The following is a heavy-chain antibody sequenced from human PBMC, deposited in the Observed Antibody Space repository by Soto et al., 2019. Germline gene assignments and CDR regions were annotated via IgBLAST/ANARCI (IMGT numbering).Heavy chain of an antibody. Sequence: WGSLRLSCAVSGFTVIANWISFFRHAPFKWLEWLANINEDGSKKFYVDSVKGRFTISKDNAKNTLSLQLGSLRADDTAVYYCAREMHLGSGWGDIDVWGRGTMVTVSS. J-gene: IGHJ4*02. CDR1: GFTVIANW. CDR3: AREMHLGSGWGDIDV. CDR2: INEDGSKK. D-gene: IGHD6-19*01. V-gene: IGHV3-7*03.